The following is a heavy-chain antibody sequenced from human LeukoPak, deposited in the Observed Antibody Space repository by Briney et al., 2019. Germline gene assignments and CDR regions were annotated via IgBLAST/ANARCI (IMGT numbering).Heavy chain of an antibody. D-gene: IGHD1-26*01. CDR1: GFTFDDYA. CDR3: AKEGTGATLGGFFDY. Sequence: SGRSLRLSCAASGFTFDDYAMHWVRQAPGKGLEWVSGISWNSGSIGYADSVKGRFTISRDNAKNSLYLQMNSLRAEDTALYYCAKEGTGATLGGFFDYWGQGTLVTVSS. CDR2: ISWNSGSI. J-gene: IGHJ4*02. V-gene: IGHV3-9*01.